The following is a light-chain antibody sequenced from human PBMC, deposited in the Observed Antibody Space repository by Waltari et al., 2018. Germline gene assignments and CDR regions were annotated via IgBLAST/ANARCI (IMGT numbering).Light chain of an antibody. V-gene: IGLV2-11*01. CDR2: EVS. Sequence: QAALTQPRSVSGSPGQSVTISCTGTSSDIGGYNYGPWYQQHPGTAPKFMIYEVSKRPSGVSDRFSGSKSGNTASLTISGLQAEDEADYYCCSYAGSYTWVFGGGTRLTVL. CDR3: CSYAGSYTWV. J-gene: IGLJ2*01. CDR1: SSDIGGYNY.